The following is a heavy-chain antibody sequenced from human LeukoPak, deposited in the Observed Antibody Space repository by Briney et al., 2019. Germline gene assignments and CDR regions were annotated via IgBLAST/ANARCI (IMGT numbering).Heavy chain of an antibody. J-gene: IGHJ1*01. CDR1: GGSISSYY. D-gene: IGHD3-22*01. V-gene: IGHV4-59*01. CDR2: IYYSGST. CDR3: ARGNSYYDSSDYFPWESFQH. Sequence: SETLSLTCTVSGGSISSYYWSWIRQPPGKGLEWIGYIYYSGSTNYNPSLKSRVTISADTSKKQFSLKLRSVTAADTAVYYCARGNSYYDSSDYFPWESFQHWGQGTLVTVSS.